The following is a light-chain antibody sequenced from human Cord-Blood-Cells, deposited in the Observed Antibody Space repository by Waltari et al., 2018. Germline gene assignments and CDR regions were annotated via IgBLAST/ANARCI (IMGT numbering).Light chain of an antibody. J-gene: IGLJ3*02. CDR1: SSDVGCYNL. CDR3: CSYAGSSTWV. CDR2: EGS. Sequence: QSALTQPASVSGSPGQSLTLSCPGTSSDVGCYNLVSWYQQHPGKAPKLMIYEGSKRPSGVSKRFSGSKSGNTASLTISGLQAEDEADYYCCSYAGSSTWVFGGGTKLTVL. V-gene: IGLV2-23*01.